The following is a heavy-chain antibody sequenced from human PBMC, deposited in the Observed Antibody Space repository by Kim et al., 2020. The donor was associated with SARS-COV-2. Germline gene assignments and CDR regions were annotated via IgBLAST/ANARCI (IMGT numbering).Heavy chain of an antibody. D-gene: IGHD2-8*01. CDR2: MNPNDGGT. J-gene: IGHJ4*02. V-gene: IGHV1-2*02. Sequence: ASVKVSCKASGYTFIDNYLHWVRPAPGQGLEWMGWMNPNDGGTCFAEKFQGRVSMTRDTSIGTAYMELRRLTSDDTAVYYFARYLANADCFDYWGQGT. CDR3: ARYLANADCFDY. CDR1: GYTFIDNY.